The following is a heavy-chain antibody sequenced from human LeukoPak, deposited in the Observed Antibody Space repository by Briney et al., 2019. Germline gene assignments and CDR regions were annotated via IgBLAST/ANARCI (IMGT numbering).Heavy chain of an antibody. CDR1: GGSISSXX. CDR3: ARNLLLWFGDPNHAFDI. V-gene: IGHV4-59*01. Sequence: SGGSISSXXXXXIRXXPGXXXXXXXXIYYSGSTNYNPSLKSRVTISVDTSKNQFSLKLSSVTAADTAVYFCARNLLLWFGDPNHAFDIWGQGTMVTVSS. J-gene: IGHJ3*02. D-gene: IGHD3-10*01. CDR2: IYYSGST.